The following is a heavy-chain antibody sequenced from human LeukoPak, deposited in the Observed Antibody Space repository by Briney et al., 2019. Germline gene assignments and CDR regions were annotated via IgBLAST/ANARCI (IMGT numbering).Heavy chain of an antibody. CDR1: GFTFSSYW. V-gene: IGHV3-7*01. Sequence: GGSLRLSCAASGFTFSSYWMSWVRQAPGKGLEWVANIKGDGSDKDYVDSVKGRFTISRDNAKASLYLQMNSLRDEDTAVYYCARDGPRLEEIYWGHGMLVIVSS. CDR2: IKGDGSDK. J-gene: IGHJ4*01. CDR3: ARDGPRLEEIY. D-gene: IGHD3-16*01.